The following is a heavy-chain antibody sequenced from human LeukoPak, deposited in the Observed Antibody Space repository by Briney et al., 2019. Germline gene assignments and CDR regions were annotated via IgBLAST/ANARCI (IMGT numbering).Heavy chain of an antibody. V-gene: IGHV3-74*01. J-gene: IGHJ5*02. CDR2: INSDGSST. Sequence: PGGSLRLSCAASGFTFSSYRMHWVRQAPGKGLVWVSRINSDGSSTSYADSVKGRFTISRDNAKNTLYLQMNSLRAEDTAVYYCARVSTGIVVVPAAIGWFDPWGQGTLVTVSS. CDR3: ARVSTGIVVVPAAIGWFDP. D-gene: IGHD2-2*02. CDR1: GFTFSSYR.